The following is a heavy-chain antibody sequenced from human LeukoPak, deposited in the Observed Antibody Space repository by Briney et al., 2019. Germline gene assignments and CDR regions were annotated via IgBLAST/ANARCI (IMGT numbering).Heavy chain of an antibody. CDR3: ARDRDGDYFTWYFDL. V-gene: IGHV1-69*05. J-gene: IGHJ2*01. CDR2: IIPIFGTA. CDR1: GGTFSSYA. Sequence: SVKVSCKVSGGTFSSYAISWVRQAPGQGLEWMGRIIPIFGTANYAQKFQGRVTITTDESTSTAYMELSSLRSEDTAVYYCARDRDGDYFTWYFDLWGRGTLVTVSS. D-gene: IGHD4-17*01.